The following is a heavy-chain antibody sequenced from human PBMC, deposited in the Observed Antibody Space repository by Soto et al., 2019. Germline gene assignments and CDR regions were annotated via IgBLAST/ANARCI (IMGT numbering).Heavy chain of an antibody. CDR3: ARGAVSVTGTFWFDP. CDR1: GYTFTSYG. Sequence: ALVKVSCKASGYTFTSYGISWVRQAPGQGLEWMGWISAYNGNTNYAQKLQGRVTMTTDTSTSTAYMELRSLRSDDTAVYYCARGAVSVTGTFWFDPWGQGTLVTVSS. V-gene: IGHV1-18*01. D-gene: IGHD1-1*01. J-gene: IGHJ5*02. CDR2: ISAYNGNT.